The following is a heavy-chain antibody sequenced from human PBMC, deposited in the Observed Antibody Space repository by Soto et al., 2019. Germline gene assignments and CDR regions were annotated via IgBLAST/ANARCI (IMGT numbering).Heavy chain of an antibody. CDR3: ARDRIAAD. Sequence: GGSLRLSCAASGFTFSSYSMSWVRQAPGKGLEWVAVISYDGSNKYYADSVKGRFTISRDNSKNTLYLQMNSLRAEDTAVYYCARDRIAADWGQGTLVTVSS. CDR2: ISYDGSNK. J-gene: IGHJ4*02. CDR1: GFTFSSYS. D-gene: IGHD6-13*01. V-gene: IGHV3-30-3*01.